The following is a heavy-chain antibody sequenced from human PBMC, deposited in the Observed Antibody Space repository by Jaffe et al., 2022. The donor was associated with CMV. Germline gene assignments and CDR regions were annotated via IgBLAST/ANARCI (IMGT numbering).Heavy chain of an antibody. V-gene: IGHV4-61*01. CDR1: GGSVSSGSYY. J-gene: IGHJ6*02. CDR3: AREMGDSSSGMDV. Sequence: QVQLQESGPGLVKPSETLSLTCTVSGGSVSSGSYYWSWIRQPPGKGLEWIGYIYYSGSTNYNPSLKSRVTISVDTSKNQFSLKLSSVTAADTAVYYCAREMGDSSSGMDVWGQGTTVTVSS. CDR2: IYYSGST. D-gene: IGHD6-6*01.